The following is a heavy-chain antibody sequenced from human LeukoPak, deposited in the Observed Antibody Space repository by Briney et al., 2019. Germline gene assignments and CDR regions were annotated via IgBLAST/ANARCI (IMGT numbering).Heavy chain of an antibody. Sequence: PGGSLRLSCATSKFNFNSYGLTWVRQAPGKGLEWASSISGSGVSTQYAASVQGRFTISRDNSKNTLYLHINSLRAEDTAVYYCAKDPNGDYIGTFDIWGQGTMVTVSS. V-gene: IGHV3-23*01. CDR2: ISGSGVST. CDR1: KFNFNSYG. CDR3: AKDPNGDYIGTFDI. J-gene: IGHJ3*02. D-gene: IGHD4-17*01.